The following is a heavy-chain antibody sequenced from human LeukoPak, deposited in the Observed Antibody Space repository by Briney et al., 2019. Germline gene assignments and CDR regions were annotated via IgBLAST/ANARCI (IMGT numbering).Heavy chain of an antibody. CDR3: ARDGDPSGFDYFDY. CDR1: GFTFSSYS. Sequence: GGSLRLSCAASGFTFSSYSMNWVRQAPGKGLEWVSSISSSSSYIYYADSVKGRFTISRDNAKNSLYLQMNSLRAEDTAVYYCARDGDPSGFDYFDYWGQGTLVTVSS. D-gene: IGHD7-27*01. CDR2: ISSSSSYI. V-gene: IGHV3-21*01. J-gene: IGHJ4*02.